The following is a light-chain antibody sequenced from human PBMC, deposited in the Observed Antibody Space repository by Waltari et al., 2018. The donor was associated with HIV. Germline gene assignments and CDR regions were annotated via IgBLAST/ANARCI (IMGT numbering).Light chain of an antibody. J-gene: IGLJ1*01. CDR1: SSDVGDYNS. CDR3: CSYAGTYTYV. Sequence: QSALTQPRSVSGSPGQSVTIACTGTSSDVGDYNSVYWYQQHPGKAPKLMIYDVSKWPSGVLDRFSGTKSGNTASLTISGLQAEDEAYYYCCSYAGTYTYVFGTGTKVTVL. CDR2: DVS. V-gene: IGLV2-11*01.